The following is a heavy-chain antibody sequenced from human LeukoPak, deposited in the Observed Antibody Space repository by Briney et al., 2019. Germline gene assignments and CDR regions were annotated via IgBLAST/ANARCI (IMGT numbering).Heavy chain of an antibody. Sequence: GGSLRLSCAASGFTFSSYAMHWVRQAPGKGLEYVSAISSNGGSTYYANSVKGRFTISRDNSKNTLYLQMGSLRAEDMAVYYCARDRRAYDSSGYLTPDFDYWGQGTLVTVSS. J-gene: IGHJ4*02. CDR2: ISSNGGST. CDR3: ARDRRAYDSSGYLTPDFDY. CDR1: GFTFSSYA. V-gene: IGHV3-64*01. D-gene: IGHD3-22*01.